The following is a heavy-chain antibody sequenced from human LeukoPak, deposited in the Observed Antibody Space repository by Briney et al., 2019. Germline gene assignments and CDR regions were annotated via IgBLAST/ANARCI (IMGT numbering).Heavy chain of an antibody. J-gene: IGHJ4*02. CDR1: GYTFTAYY. CDR2: IIPMINTP. D-gene: IGHD4-17*01. CDR3: AIFQGTYGDNDNDL. V-gene: IGHV1-69*13. Sequence: SVTVSFKSSGYTFTAYYMHWVRQAPGKGLEWMGGIIPMINTPKYGQRFQGRVTITADDSSSTGYMEVSSLRSEDTAVYFCAIFQGTYGDNDNDLWGQGTLVTVSS.